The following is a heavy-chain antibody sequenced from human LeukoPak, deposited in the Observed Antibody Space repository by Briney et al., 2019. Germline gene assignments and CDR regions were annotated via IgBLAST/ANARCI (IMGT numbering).Heavy chain of an antibody. CDR2: IYTSGST. Sequence: SETLSLTCTVSGGSISSSSYYWGWIRQPAGKGLEWIGRIYTSGSTNYNPSLKSRVTMSVDTSKNQFSLKLSSVTAADTAVYYCARGHYGMDVWGQGTTVTVSS. J-gene: IGHJ6*02. CDR3: ARGHYGMDV. V-gene: IGHV4-61*02. CDR1: GGSISSSSYY.